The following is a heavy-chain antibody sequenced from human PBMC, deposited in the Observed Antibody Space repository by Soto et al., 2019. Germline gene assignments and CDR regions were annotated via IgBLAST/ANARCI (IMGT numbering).Heavy chain of an antibody. V-gene: IGHV3-11*01. CDR3: ARDPEPQYYFDS. J-gene: IGHJ4*02. Sequence: QLQLVESGGGLVKPGGSLRLSCAASRLTFSDYYMGWIRQAPGKGLEWISYISGSGGTTYYADSVKGRFTISRDNAKNSLYLHMNSLRVEDTAIYYCARDPEPQYYFDSWGQGTLVTVSS. CDR1: RLTFSDYY. CDR2: ISGSGGTT.